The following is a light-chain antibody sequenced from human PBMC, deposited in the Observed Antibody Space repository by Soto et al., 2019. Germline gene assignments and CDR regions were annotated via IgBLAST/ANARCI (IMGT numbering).Light chain of an antibody. J-gene: IGLJ1*01. CDR1: SSDVGGYNY. CDR2: EVS. CDR3: SSYAGSNNYV. V-gene: IGLV2-8*01. Sequence: QSALTQPPSASGSPGQSVTISCTGTSSDVGGYNYVSWYQQHPGKAPTLMIYEVSKRPSGVPDRFSGSKSDNTASLTVSGLQAEDEADYYCSSYAGSNNYVFGTGTKVTVL.